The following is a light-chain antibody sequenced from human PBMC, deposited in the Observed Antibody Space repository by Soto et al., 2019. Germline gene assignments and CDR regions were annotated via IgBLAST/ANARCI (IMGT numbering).Light chain of an antibody. CDR2: EVS. CDR1: STDVGGYNY. CDR3: GSYTSTDTPFV. J-gene: IGLJ1*01. Sequence: QSALAQPSAVSGSPGQSITISCTGTSTDVGGYNYVSWYQHHPGKAPKLIIYEVSNRPSGVSDRFSGSKSGNKASLIISNLEAEDESDYYRGSYTSTDTPFVFGTGTKVTVL. V-gene: IGLV2-14*01.